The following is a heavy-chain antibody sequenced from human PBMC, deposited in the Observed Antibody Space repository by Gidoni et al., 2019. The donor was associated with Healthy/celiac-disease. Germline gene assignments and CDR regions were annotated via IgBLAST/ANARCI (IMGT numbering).Heavy chain of an antibody. Sequence: QVQLQQWGAGLLKPSETLSLTCAVYGGSFSGYYWSWIRQPPGKGLEWIGEINHSGSTNYNPSLKSRVTISVDTSKNQFSLKLSSVTAADTAVYYCARGAMVRGVGYWGQGTLVTVSS. V-gene: IGHV4-34*01. J-gene: IGHJ4*02. D-gene: IGHD3-10*01. CDR3: ARGAMVRGVGY. CDR1: GGSFSGYY. CDR2: INHSGST.